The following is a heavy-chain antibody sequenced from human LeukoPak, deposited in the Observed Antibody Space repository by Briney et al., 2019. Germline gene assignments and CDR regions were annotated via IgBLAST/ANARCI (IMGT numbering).Heavy chain of an antibody. Sequence: ASVKVSCKASGGTFSSYAISWVRQAPGQGLEWMGRIIPILGIANYAQKFQGRVTITADKSTSTAYMELSSLRSEDTAVYYCAELHDNWNDLSLTHYYYYGMDVWGQGTTVTVSS. CDR1: GGTFSSYA. CDR3: AELHDNWNDLSLTHYYYYGMDV. J-gene: IGHJ6*02. D-gene: IGHD1-1*01. V-gene: IGHV1-69*04. CDR2: IIPILGIA.